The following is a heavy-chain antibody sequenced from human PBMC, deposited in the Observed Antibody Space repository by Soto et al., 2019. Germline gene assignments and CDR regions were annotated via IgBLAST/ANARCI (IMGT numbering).Heavy chain of an antibody. D-gene: IGHD2-2*01. V-gene: IGHV4-34*01. CDR2: VNHSATT. CDR3: ARGIGYCSSINCYSSRRLRFDS. J-gene: IGHJ4*02. CDR1: GGSFSGYY. Sequence: QVQLQQWGAGLLKPSETLSLTCAVYGGSFSGYYWTWIHQSPEKGLEWIGEVNHSATTYYNPSLKTRVTKSVHTPKNQFSLKMSSVTAADTSVYYCARGIGYCSSINCYSSRRLRFDSWGPGTLVTVSS.